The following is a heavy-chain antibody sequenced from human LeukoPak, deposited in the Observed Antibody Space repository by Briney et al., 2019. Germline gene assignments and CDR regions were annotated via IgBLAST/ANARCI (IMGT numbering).Heavy chain of an antibody. J-gene: IGHJ4*02. CDR2: IYDSGTT. Sequence: PSETLSLTCTVSGGSISSYYWSWIRQPPGKGLEWFGYIYDSGTTNYNPSLKSRVTISADTSQNQFSLKLSSVTAADTAVYYCASRKLGNDYWGQGTLVTVSS. CDR1: GGSISSYY. D-gene: IGHD7-27*01. CDR3: ASRKLGNDY. V-gene: IGHV4-59*01.